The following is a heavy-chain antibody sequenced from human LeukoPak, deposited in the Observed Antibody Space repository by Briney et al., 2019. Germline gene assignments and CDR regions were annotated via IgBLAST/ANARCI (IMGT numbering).Heavy chain of an antibody. D-gene: IGHD2-15*01. Sequence: SETLSLTCTVSGGSISGGNYYWSWIRQPPGKGLEWIGYIYYTGSTYYNPSLESRIIMSVDTSKNQFSLNLTSVTAADTAVYYCARVHCSGVTCYFDYWGLGTPVTVSS. CDR1: GGSISGGNYY. CDR3: ARVHCSGVTCYFDY. CDR2: IYYTGST. J-gene: IGHJ4*02. V-gene: IGHV4-30-4*01.